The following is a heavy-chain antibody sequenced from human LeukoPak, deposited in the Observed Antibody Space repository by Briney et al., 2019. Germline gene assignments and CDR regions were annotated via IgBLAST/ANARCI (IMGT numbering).Heavy chain of an antibody. CDR2: IYYSGST. J-gene: IGHJ4*02. V-gene: IGHV4-59*01. D-gene: IGHD1-26*01. CDR3: ARAGWELIDY. Sequence: SETLSLTCTVSGGSISSYYWSWIRQPPGKGLEWMGYIYYSGSTNYNPSLKSRVTISVDTSKTQFSLKLTSVTAADTAVYYCARAGWELIDYWGQGTLVTVSS. CDR1: GGSISSYY.